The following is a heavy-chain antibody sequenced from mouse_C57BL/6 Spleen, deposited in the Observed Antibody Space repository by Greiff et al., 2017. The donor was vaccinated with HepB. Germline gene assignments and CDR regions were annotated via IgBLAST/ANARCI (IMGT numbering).Heavy chain of an antibody. D-gene: IGHD4-1*01. V-gene: IGHV5-9-1*02. CDR3: TRGRTGDDFDY. J-gene: IGHJ2*01. Sequence: DVMLVESGEGLVKPGGSLKLSCAASGFTFSSYAMSWVRQTPEKRLEWVAYISSGGDYIYYADTVKGRFTISRDNARNTLYLQMSSLKSEDTAMYYCTRGRTGDDFDYWGQGTTLTVSS. CDR2: ISSGGDYI. CDR1: GFTFSSYA.